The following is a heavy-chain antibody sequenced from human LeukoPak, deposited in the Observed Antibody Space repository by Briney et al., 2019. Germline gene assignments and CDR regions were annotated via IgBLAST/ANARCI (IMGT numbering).Heavy chain of an antibody. D-gene: IGHD5-18*01. J-gene: IGHJ4*02. Sequence: GRSLRLSCAASGFTFSTYVIHWVRQAPGKGLEWVALIWHDGSNEYYGDSVKDRFTISRDNSKNTLYLQMDSLRDEDTAVYYCARDRGYTYGHPLDYWGQGTLVTVSS. CDR3: ARDRGYTYGHPLDY. V-gene: IGHV3-33*01. CDR1: GFTFSTYV. CDR2: IWHDGSNE.